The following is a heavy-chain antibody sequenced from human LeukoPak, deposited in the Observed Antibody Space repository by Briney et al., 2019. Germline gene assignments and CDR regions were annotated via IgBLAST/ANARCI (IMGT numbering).Heavy chain of an antibody. CDR1: GFSVSDTP. D-gene: IGHD2-21*02. CDR2: LYSGGNT. Sequence: GGSLRLSCAVSGFSVSDTPMTWVRRAPGKGLEWVSILYSGGNTYYGDSVKGRFTVSRQNSKHTLYLQMNTLKPEDPAVYYCAKDRGDFPWGQGTLVTVSS. J-gene: IGHJ5*02. V-gene: IGHV3-53*01. CDR3: AKDRGDFP.